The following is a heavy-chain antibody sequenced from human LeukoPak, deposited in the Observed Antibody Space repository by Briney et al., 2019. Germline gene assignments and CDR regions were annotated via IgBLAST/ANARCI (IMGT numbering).Heavy chain of an antibody. D-gene: IGHD2-15*01. CDR3: ASYVLGGVCSGGSCPIQNWFDP. CDR2: IYYSGST. J-gene: IGHJ5*02. CDR1: GGSISSGDYY. V-gene: IGHV4-30-4*01. Sequence: PSETLSLTCTVSGGSISSGDYYWSWIRQPPGKGLEWIGYIYYSGSTYYNPSLKSRVTISVDTSKNQFSLKLSSVTAADTAVYYCASYVLGGVCSGGSCPIQNWFDPWGQGTLVTVSS.